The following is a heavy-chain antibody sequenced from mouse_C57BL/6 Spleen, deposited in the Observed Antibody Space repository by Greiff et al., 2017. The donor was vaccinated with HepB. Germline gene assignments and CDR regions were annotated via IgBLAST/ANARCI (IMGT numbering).Heavy chain of an antibody. CDR3: AREGTTGGFAY. D-gene: IGHD1-1*01. Sequence: QVQLQQSGPELVKPGASVKISCKASGYSFTSYYIHWVKQRPGQGLEWIGWIYPGSGNTKYNEKFKGKATLTADTSSSTAYMQLSSLTSEDSAVYYCAREGTTGGFAYWGQGTLVTVSA. J-gene: IGHJ3*01. CDR2: IYPGSGNT. V-gene: IGHV1-66*01. CDR1: GYSFTSYY.